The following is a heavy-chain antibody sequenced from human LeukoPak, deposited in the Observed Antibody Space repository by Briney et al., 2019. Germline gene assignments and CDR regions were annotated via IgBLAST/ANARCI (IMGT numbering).Heavy chain of an antibody. CDR2: IYYSGST. Sequence: SQTLSLTCTVSGGSISSGDYYWSWIRQPPGKGLEWIGYIYYSGSTYYNPSLKSRVTISVDTSKNQFSLKLSSVTAADTAVYYCAQVGDFWSGPPHYYMDVWGKGTTVTVSS. CDR3: AQVGDFWSGPPHYYMDV. D-gene: IGHD3-3*01. CDR1: GGSISSGDYY. V-gene: IGHV4-30-4*01. J-gene: IGHJ6*03.